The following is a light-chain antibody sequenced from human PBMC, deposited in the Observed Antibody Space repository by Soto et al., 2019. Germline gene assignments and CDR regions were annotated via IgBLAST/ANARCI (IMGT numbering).Light chain of an antibody. CDR1: TSNVANNF. CDR2: DDI. J-gene: IGLJ1*01. CDR3: CSLTTSHTYV. V-gene: IGLV1-51*01. Sequence: QSVLTQPPSVSAAPGQKVTISCSGTTSNVANNFVSWYQQFPGKAPKLLIYDDIRRPSGIPDRFSASKSGNSASLTISGLQADDEADYYCCSLTTSHTYVFGSGTKVTV.